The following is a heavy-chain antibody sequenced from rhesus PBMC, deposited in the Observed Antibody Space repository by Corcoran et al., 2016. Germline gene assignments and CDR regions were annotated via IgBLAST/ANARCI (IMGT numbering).Heavy chain of an antibody. V-gene: IGHV4-122*02. CDR2: ITYSGST. CDR3: AGDTRGITDY. D-gene: IGHD1-26*01. Sequence: QVQLQESGPGLVKPSETLSLTCAVSGYSLSSGYYWSWIRQPPGKGLEWIGHITYSGSTSDNPSLKSRVTISRDTSKTQFSLKLSSVTAADTAVYYCAGDTRGITDYWGQGVLVTVSS. CDR1: GYSLSSGYY. J-gene: IGHJ4*01.